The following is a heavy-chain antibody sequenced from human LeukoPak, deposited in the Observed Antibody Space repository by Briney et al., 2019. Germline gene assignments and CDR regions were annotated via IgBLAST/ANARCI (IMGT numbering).Heavy chain of an antibody. J-gene: IGHJ4*02. CDR3: ARGYGGYFDY. D-gene: IGHD4-23*01. CDR2: ISISSSYT. V-gene: IGHV3-21*01. Sequence: PGGSLRLSCATSGFTFSSYTMNWVRQAPGKGLEWVSSISISSSYTSYADSVKGRFTISRDNAKNSLYLQMNSLRVEDTAVYYCARGYGGYFDYWGQGTLVTVSS. CDR1: GFTFSSYT.